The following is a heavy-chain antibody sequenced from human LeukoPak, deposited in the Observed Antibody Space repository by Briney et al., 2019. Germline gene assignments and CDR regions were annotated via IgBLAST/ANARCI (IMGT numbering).Heavy chain of an antibody. Sequence: SLRLSCAASGFTFDDYAMHWVRQAPGKGLEWVSGISWNSGSIGYADSVKGRFTISRDNAKNSLYLQMNSLRAEDMALYYCAKGQFNQPLFDYWGQGTLVTVSS. CDR3: AKGQFNQPLFDY. V-gene: IGHV3-9*03. CDR1: GFTFDDYA. D-gene: IGHD2-2*01. CDR2: ISWNSGSI. J-gene: IGHJ4*02.